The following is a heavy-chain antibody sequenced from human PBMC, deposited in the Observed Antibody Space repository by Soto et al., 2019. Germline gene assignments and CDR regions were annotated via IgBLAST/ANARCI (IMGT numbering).Heavy chain of an antibody. Sequence: PSETLSLTCAVYGGSFSGYYWSWIRQPPGKGLEWIGEINHSGSTNYNPSLKSRVTISVDTPKNQFSLKLSSVTAADTAVYYCARGSPVLRYFDWLGTTGYMDVWGKGTTVTVSS. V-gene: IGHV4-34*01. CDR1: GGSFSGYY. D-gene: IGHD3-9*01. CDR3: ARGSPVLRYFDWLGTTGYMDV. CDR2: INHSGST. J-gene: IGHJ6*03.